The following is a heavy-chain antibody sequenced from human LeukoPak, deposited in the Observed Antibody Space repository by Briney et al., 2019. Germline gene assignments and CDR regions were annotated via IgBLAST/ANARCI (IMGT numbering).Heavy chain of an antibody. CDR1: GFTFSTYA. V-gene: IGHV3-23*01. CDR2: ISSSGYRT. J-gene: IGHJ4*02. D-gene: IGHD1-26*01. CDR3: ARSAVGTSCCTAVDY. Sequence: GVSLRLSCAASGFTFSTYAMLWVRQAPGKGLEWVSGISSSGYRTYYADSVKGRFTISRDNSKNMLYLQMNSLRAEGTAEYCCARSAVGTSCCTAVDYWGEGSLVTVSS.